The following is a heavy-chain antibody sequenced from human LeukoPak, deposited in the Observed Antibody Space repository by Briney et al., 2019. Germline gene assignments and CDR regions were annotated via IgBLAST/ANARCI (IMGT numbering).Heavy chain of an antibody. D-gene: IGHD4-11*01. J-gene: IGHJ5*01. V-gene: IGHV3-23*01. CDR1: GFTFSSYA. CDR2: ISGSGGST. Sequence: PGGSLRLSCAASGFTFSSYAMDWVPQAPGKGLEWVSAISGSGGSTYYADSVKGRFTISRDNSKTTLFLQMNSLRAEDTAVYYCAKDLHDYGNYVGWFDSWGQGTLVTVSS. CDR3: AKDLHDYGNYVGWFDS.